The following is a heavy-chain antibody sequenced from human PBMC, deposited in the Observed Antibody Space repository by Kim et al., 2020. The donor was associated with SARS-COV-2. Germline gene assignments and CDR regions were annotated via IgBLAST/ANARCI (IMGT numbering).Heavy chain of an antibody. CDR3: ARGPTQAAGPFDY. D-gene: IGHD6-13*01. Sequence: YNPSLKSRVTISVDTSKNQFSLKLSSVTAADTAVYYCARGPTQAAGPFDYWGQGTLVTVSS. V-gene: IGHV4-34*01. J-gene: IGHJ4*02.